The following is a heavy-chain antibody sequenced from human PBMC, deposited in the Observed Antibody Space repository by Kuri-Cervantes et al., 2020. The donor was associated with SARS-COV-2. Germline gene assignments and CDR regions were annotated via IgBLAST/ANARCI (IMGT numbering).Heavy chain of an antibody. J-gene: IGHJ5*02. Sequence: SETLSLTCTVSGGSIFSGSLYWSWIRQPAGKGLEWIGHIYVRGSTNYNPSLKSRVTMSIDTSKNQFSLNLSSVTAADTAVYYCARGELLLWFGELSYDNWFDPWGQGTLVTVSS. D-gene: IGHD3-10*01. CDR3: ARGELLLWFGELSYDNWFDP. CDR1: GGSIFSGSLY. V-gene: IGHV4-61*09. CDR2: IYVRGST.